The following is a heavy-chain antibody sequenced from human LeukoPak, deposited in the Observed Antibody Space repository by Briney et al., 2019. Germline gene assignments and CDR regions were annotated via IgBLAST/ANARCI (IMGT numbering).Heavy chain of an antibody. CDR2: IYSGGGT. D-gene: IGHD2-15*01. Sequence: GGSLRLSCAASGFTVSSNYMSWVRQAPGKGLEWVSVIYSGGGTYYADSVKGRFTISRDNSKNTLYLQMNSLRAEDTAVYYCASQYCSGGSCPDYWGQGTLVTVSS. CDR1: GFTVSSNY. J-gene: IGHJ4*02. V-gene: IGHV3-53*01. CDR3: ASQYCSGGSCPDY.